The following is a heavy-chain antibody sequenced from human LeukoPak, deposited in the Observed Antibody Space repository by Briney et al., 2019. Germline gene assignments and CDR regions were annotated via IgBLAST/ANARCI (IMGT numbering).Heavy chain of an antibody. Sequence: ASVKVSCKASGYTFTTYTMNWVRQAPGQGLEWMGWINTNTGNPTYAQGFTGRFVFSLDTSVGTAYLQINSLRAEDTAVYYCARKTVEPDRYFDYWGQGTLVTVSS. CDR3: ARKTVEPDRYFDY. V-gene: IGHV7-4-1*02. J-gene: IGHJ4*02. CDR2: INTNTGNP. CDR1: GYTFTTYT. D-gene: IGHD1-14*01.